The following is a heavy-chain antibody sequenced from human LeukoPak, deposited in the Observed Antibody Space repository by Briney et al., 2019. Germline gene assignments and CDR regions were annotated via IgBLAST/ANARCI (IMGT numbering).Heavy chain of an antibody. CDR3: ARDASIAAAGAPFDY. Sequence: ASVKVSCKASGGTFSSYAISWVRQAPGQGLEWMGRIIPIFGTANYAQKSQGRVTITTDESTSTAYMELSSLRSEDTAVYYCARDASIAAAGAPFDYWGQGTLVTVSS. CDR2: IIPIFGTA. V-gene: IGHV1-69*05. D-gene: IGHD6-13*01. CDR1: GGTFSSYA. J-gene: IGHJ4*02.